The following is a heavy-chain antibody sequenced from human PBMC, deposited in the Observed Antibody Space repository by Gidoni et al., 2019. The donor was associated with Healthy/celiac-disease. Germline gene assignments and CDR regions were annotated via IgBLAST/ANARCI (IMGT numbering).Heavy chain of an antibody. J-gene: IGHJ6*02. V-gene: IGHV3-21*01. CDR1: GFTFSSYS. CDR3: ARDFTIFGVVIHRPYYYGMDV. D-gene: IGHD3-3*01. CDR2: ISSSSSYI. Sequence: EVQLVESGGGLVKPGGSLRLSCAASGFTFSSYSMNWVRQAPGKGLEWVSSISSSSSYIYYADSVKGRFTISRDNAKNSLYLQMNSLRAGDTAVYYCARDFTIFGVVIHRPYYYGMDVWGQGTTVTVSS.